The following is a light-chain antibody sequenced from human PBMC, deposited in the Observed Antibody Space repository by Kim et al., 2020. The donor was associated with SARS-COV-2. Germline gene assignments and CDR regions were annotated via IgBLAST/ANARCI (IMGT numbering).Light chain of an antibody. V-gene: IGLV1-44*01. CDR3: AAWDDSLNGLL. Sequence: HRVTISFSVSISKLGLNTLHWYQPPPGTAPKLLIHSNDQRPSGVPDRFSGSKSGTSASLAISGLQSEDDADYYCAAWDDSLNGLLFGGGTQLTVL. J-gene: IGLJ2*01. CDR2: SND. CDR1: ISKLGLNT.